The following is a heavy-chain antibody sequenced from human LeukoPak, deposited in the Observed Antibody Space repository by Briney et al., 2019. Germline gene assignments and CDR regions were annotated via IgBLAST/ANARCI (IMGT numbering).Heavy chain of an antibody. V-gene: IGHV1-2*02. CDR3: AKLPVAGTLDSDY. J-gene: IGHJ4*02. Sequence: ASVKVSCKASGYTFTGYYMHWVRQAPGQGLEWMGWINPNSGGTNYAQKFQGRVTMTRDTSISTAYMELSRLRSDDTAVYYCAKLPVAGTLDSDYWAQGTLVTVSS. D-gene: IGHD6-19*01. CDR2: INPNSGGT. CDR1: GYTFTGYY.